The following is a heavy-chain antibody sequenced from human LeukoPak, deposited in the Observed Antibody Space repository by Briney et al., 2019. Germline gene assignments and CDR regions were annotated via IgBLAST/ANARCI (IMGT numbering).Heavy chain of an antibody. J-gene: IGHJ4*02. CDR1: GGSFSGYY. Sequence: PSETLSLTCAVYGGSFSGYYWSWIRQPPGKGLEWIGEINHSGSTNYNPSLKSRVTISVDTSKNQFSLKLSSVTAADTAVYYCADDCSGGSCYSGFENWGQGTLVTVSS. CDR3: ADDCSGGSCYSGFEN. D-gene: IGHD2-15*01. V-gene: IGHV4-34*01. CDR2: INHSGST.